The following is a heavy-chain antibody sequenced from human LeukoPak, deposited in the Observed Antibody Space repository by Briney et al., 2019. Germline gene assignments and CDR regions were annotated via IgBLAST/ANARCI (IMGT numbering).Heavy chain of an antibody. CDR3: AKTGLGYSNYFHYYYYMDV. CDR1: GFTFDDYT. CDR2: ISWDGGST. V-gene: IGHV3-43*01. D-gene: IGHD4-11*01. Sequence: HSGGSLRLSCAASGFTFDDYTMHWVRQAPGKGLEWVSLISWDGGSTYYADSVKGRFTISRDNSKNSLYLQMNSLRTEDTALYYCAKTGLGYSNYFHYYYYMDVWGKETTVTVSS. J-gene: IGHJ6*03.